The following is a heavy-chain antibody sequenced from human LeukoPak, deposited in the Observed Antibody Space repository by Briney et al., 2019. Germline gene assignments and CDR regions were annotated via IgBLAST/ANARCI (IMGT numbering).Heavy chain of an antibody. V-gene: IGHV3-48*03. Sequence: GGSLRLSCTASGFIFSNFEMNWVRQAPGKGLQWLAYINSGATSEYYADSVKGRFTISRDNSKNTLYLQMNSLRAEDTAVYYCAKAGWYQSPVDYWGQGTLVTVSS. D-gene: IGHD6-19*01. J-gene: IGHJ4*02. CDR1: GFIFSNFE. CDR3: AKAGWYQSPVDY. CDR2: INSGATSE.